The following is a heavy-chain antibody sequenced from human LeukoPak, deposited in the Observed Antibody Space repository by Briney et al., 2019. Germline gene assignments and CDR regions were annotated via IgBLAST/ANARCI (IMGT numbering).Heavy chain of an antibody. CDR2: VWCRCGNI. V-gene: IGHV3-23*01. D-gene: IGHD6-13*01. CDR1: GFTFNTYA. J-gene: IGHJ4*02. Sequence: PGVSLTLTCAGSGFTFNTYAMSWVRQVPGKGLECASVVWCRCGNILYADPVKGRFTISRDNSKNTVFLQMNSQRADDTALYYCAKLSGVAAAGLHPFDYWGQGTLVTVSS. CDR3: AKLSGVAAAGLHPFDY.